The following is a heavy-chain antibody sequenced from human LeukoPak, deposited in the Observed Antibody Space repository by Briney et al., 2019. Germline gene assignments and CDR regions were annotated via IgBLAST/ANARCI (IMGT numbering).Heavy chain of an antibody. CDR2: ISYDRTNT. D-gene: IGHD3-22*01. Sequence: GGSLRLSCAASGFTFSDYAMYWVRQAPGKGLEWVAVISYDRTNTHYPDSVKGRFTISRDNSKNTLYLQMNSLRTEDTAVFHCAKDGYDGSGAYIDYWGQGTLVTVSS. J-gene: IGHJ4*02. V-gene: IGHV3-30-3*01. CDR1: GFTFSDYA. CDR3: AKDGYDGSGAYIDY.